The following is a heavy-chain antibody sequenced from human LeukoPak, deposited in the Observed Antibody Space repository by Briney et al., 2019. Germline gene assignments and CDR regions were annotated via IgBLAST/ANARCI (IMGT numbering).Heavy chain of an antibody. Sequence: SGTLSLTCAVSGDSVNNTNWWTWVRQSPGKGLEWIGEIFHSGVTNYNPSLKSRVTISVDKSKNQFSLKLSSVTAADTAVYYCARVDYYGSGRPFDYWGQGTLVTVSS. V-gene: IGHV4-4*02. J-gene: IGHJ4*02. CDR2: IFHSGVT. D-gene: IGHD3-10*01. CDR1: GDSVNNTNW. CDR3: ARVDYYGSGRPFDY.